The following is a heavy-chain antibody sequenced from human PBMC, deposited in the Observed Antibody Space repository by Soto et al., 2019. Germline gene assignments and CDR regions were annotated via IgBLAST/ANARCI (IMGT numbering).Heavy chain of an antibody. J-gene: IGHJ6*02. CDR1: GFTFSSYA. CDR2: ISGSGGST. CDR3: AKASGEMATTYYYYGMDV. Sequence: GGSLRLSCAASGFTFSSYAMSWVRQAPGKGLEWVSAISGSGGSTYYADSVKGRFTISRDNSKNTLYLQMNSLRAEDTAVYYCAKASGEMATTYYYYGMDVWGQGTTVTVSS. D-gene: IGHD5-12*01. V-gene: IGHV3-23*01.